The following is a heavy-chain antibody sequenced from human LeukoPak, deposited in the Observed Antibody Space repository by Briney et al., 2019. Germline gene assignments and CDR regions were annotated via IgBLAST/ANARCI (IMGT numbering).Heavy chain of an antibody. CDR2: ISGSGGST. CDR3: AKDLGGYYDFWSGYSFDY. Sequence: GSLRLSCAASGFTFSSYAMSWVRQAPGKGLEWVSAISGSGGSTYYADSVKGRFTISRDNSKNTLYLQMNSLRAEDTAVYYCAKDLGGYYDFWSGYSFDYWGQGTLVTVSS. D-gene: IGHD3-3*01. J-gene: IGHJ4*02. CDR1: GFTFSSYA. V-gene: IGHV3-23*01.